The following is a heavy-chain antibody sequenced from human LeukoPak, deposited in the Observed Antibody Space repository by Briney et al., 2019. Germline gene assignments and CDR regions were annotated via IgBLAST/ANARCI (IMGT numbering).Heavy chain of an antibody. CDR1: GGSISSYY. Sequence: SETLSLACSVSGGSISSYYWSWIRQPPGKGLEWIGYIYDSGSTSYNPSLQSRVTISIDTSKNQFSLRLTSVTAADTAVYYCARGGSYYDFWSGYYDYYYYMDVWGKGTTVTVSS. V-gene: IGHV4-59*01. J-gene: IGHJ6*03. CDR2: IYDSGST. D-gene: IGHD3-3*01. CDR3: ARGGSYYDFWSGYYDYYYYMDV.